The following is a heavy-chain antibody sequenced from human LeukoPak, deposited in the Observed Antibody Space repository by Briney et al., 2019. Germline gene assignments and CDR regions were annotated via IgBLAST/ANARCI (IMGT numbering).Heavy chain of an antibody. Sequence: ASVKVSCKASGYTFTNYGVIWVRQAPGQGLEWMGWISTYNGNTNYVQKLQGRVTVTTDTSTSTVYMELRSLRSDDTAVYYCARDRAAPGYFYYYMDVWGKGTTVTVSS. CDR3: ARDRAAPGYFYYYMDV. J-gene: IGHJ6*03. V-gene: IGHV1-18*01. CDR1: GYTFTNYG. D-gene: IGHD6-13*01. CDR2: ISTYNGNT.